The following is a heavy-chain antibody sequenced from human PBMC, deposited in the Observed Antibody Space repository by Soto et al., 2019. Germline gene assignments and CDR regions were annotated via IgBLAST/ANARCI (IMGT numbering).Heavy chain of an antibody. CDR1: GFTFNNYA. CDR3: AKDLRAPATKNFDY. J-gene: IGHJ4*02. V-gene: IGHV3-23*01. CDR2: ISGSGDGT. D-gene: IGHD6-25*01. Sequence: EVQLLESGGGLVQFGGSLRLSCAASGFTFNNYAMTWVRQPPGKGLEWVSAISGSGDGTFYADSVRGRFTISRDNSKSTMHLQMTRRRAEDTAVYICAKDLRAPATKNFDYWGQGTVVTVSS.